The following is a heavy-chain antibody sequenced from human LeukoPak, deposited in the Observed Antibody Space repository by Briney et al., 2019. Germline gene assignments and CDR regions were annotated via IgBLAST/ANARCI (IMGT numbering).Heavy chain of an antibody. J-gene: IGHJ4*02. D-gene: IGHD1-26*01. V-gene: IGHV5-51*01. Sequence: GESLKISCKASGYTFTSYWVAWVRQMPGKGLEWMGIISPGDSNTRYSPSFQGQVTISVDESITTAYLQWSSLKASDTAMYYCARLTLDFSGSQYQGRDFFDYWGQGTPVTVSS. CDR2: ISPGDSNT. CDR1: GYTFTSYW. CDR3: ARLTLDFSGSQYQGRDFFDY.